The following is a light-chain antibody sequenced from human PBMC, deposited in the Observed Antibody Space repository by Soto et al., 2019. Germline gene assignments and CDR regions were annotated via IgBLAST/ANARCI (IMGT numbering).Light chain of an antibody. J-gene: IGKJ1*01. Sequence: DIQMTQSPSTLSGSVGDRVTITCRASQTIDDYLAWYQQKPGKAPKLLIYKASTLEIGVPSRFSGSGFGTEFTLTISSLQPDDCATYYCQQYNSYSTFGQGTKVDI. V-gene: IGKV1-5*03. CDR2: KAS. CDR1: QTIDDY. CDR3: QQYNSYST.